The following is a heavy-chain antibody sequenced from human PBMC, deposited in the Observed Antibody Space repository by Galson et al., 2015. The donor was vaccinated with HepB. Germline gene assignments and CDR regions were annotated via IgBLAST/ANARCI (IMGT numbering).Heavy chain of an antibody. CDR1: GGSISSSSYY. J-gene: IGHJ6*03. V-gene: IGHV4-39*07. Sequence: ETLSLTCTVSGGSISSSSYYWGWIRQPPGKGLEWIGSIYYSGSTYYNPSLKSRVTISVDTSKNQFSLKLSSVTAADTAVYYCARAVPDGEDYYYYYMDVWGKGTTVTVSS. CDR2: IYYSGST. CDR3: ARAVPDGEDYYYYYMDV. D-gene: IGHD1-14*01.